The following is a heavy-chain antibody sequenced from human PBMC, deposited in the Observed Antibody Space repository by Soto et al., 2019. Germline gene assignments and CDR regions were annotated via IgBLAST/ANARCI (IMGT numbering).Heavy chain of an antibody. CDR2: IIPIFGTA. V-gene: IGHV1-69*13. D-gene: IGHD2-2*01. CDR1: GGTFSSYA. J-gene: IGHJ6*02. CDR3: AGGYCSSTSCYLLDHYYGMDV. Sequence: ASVKVSCKASGGTFSSYAISWVRQAPGQGLEWMGGIIPIFGTANYAQKFQGRVTITADESTSTAYMELSSLRSEDAAVYYCAGGYCSSTSCYLLDHYYGMDVWGQGTTVTVSS.